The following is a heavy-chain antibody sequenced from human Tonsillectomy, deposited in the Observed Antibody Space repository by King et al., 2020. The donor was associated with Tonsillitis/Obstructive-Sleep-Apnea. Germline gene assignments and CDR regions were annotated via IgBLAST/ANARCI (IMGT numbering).Heavy chain of an antibody. Sequence: QLVESGGGLVQPGGSLRLSCAASGFTFSSYEMNWVRQAPGKGLEWVSYISSSGSTIYYADSVKGRFTISRDNAKNSLYLQMNSLRAEDTAVYYCARDTYYYDSSGFDYWGQGTLVTVSS. CDR3: ARDTYYYDSSGFDY. CDR2: ISSSGSTI. CDR1: GFTFSSYE. J-gene: IGHJ4*02. V-gene: IGHV3-48*03. D-gene: IGHD3-22*01.